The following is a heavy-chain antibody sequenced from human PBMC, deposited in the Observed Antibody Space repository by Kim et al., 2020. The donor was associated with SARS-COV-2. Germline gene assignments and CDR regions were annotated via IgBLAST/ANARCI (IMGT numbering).Heavy chain of an antibody. D-gene: IGHD2-2*01. CDR1: GFTVSSNY. Sequence: GGSLRLSCAASGFTVSSNYMSWVRQASGKGLEWVSVIQSGGSTYYADSVKGRFTISRDDSKNPVFLQMNGLRVEVTALYFCMSRRPSYLFASWGQGTMFT. CDR3: MSRRPSYLFAS. V-gene: IGHV3-53*01. J-gene: IGHJ5*01. CDR2: IQSGGST.